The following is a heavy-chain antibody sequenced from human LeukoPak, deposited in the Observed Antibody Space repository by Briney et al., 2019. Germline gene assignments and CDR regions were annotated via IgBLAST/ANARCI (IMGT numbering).Heavy chain of an antibody. CDR3: AKGSYCSSTSCYGIDY. CDR1: GFTFSSYG. J-gene: IGHJ4*02. D-gene: IGHD2-2*01. V-gene: IGHV3-23*01. CDR2: ISGSGGST. Sequence: GGSLRLSCAASGFTFSSYGMSWVRQAPGKGLEWVSAISGSGGSTYYADSVKGRFTISSDNSKNTLYLQMNSLRAEDTAVYYCAKGSYCSSTSCYGIDYWGQGTLVTVSS.